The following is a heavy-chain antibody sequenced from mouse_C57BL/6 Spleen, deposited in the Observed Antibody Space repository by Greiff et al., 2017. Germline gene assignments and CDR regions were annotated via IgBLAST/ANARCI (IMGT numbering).Heavy chain of an antibody. D-gene: IGHD1-1*01. CDR2: IYPRSGNT. CDR3: AYGSSSWFAY. CDR1: GYTFTSYG. J-gene: IGHJ3*01. V-gene: IGHV1-81*01. Sequence: QVQLKQSGAELARPGASVKLSCKASGYTFTSYGISWVKQRPGQGLEWIGEIYPRSGNTYYNEKFKGKATLTADKSSSTAYMELRSLTSEDSAVYFCAYGSSSWFAYWGQGTLVTVSA.